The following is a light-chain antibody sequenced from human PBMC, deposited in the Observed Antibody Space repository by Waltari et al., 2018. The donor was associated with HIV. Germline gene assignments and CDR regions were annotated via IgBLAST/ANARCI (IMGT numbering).Light chain of an antibody. CDR3: AAWDDSLSGYV. Sequence: SNELTQPPSVSVSPGQTARITCSGDALAKKFAYWYQQKSGQAPVLVIFDDSKRPSGIPERFSGSNSGTMATLTISGLRSEDEADYYCAAWDDSLSGYVFGTGTKVTVL. J-gene: IGLJ1*01. CDR1: ALAKKF. V-gene: IGLV3-10*01. CDR2: DDS.